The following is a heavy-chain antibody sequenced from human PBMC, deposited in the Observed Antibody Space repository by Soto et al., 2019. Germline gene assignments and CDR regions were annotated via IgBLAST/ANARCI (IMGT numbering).Heavy chain of an antibody. CDR1: GGSFSGYY. Sequence: SETLSLTCAVYGGSFSGYYWTWIRQPPGKGLEWIGEITHSGSTNYNPSLKSRVTISVDTSKNQFSLNLNSVTAADTAGYYCATSSVPGWSSWDPGALVNVSS. D-gene: IGHD3-22*01. CDR3: ATSSVPGWSS. J-gene: IGHJ5*02. CDR2: ITHSGST. V-gene: IGHV4-34*01.